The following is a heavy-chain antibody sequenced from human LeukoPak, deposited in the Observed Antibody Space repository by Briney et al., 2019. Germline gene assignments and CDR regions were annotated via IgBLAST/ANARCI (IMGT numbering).Heavy chain of an antibody. CDR1: GGSFSGYY. J-gene: IGHJ4*02. Sequence: SETLSLTCAVYGGSFSGYYWSWIRQPPGKGLEWIGEINHSGSTNYNPSLKSRVTISVDTSKNQFSLKLSSVTAADTAVYYCARDGPGGSYYYDSSGYYYFDYWGQGTLVTVSS. V-gene: IGHV4-34*01. CDR2: INHSGST. CDR3: ARDGPGGSYYYDSSGYYYFDY. D-gene: IGHD3-22*01.